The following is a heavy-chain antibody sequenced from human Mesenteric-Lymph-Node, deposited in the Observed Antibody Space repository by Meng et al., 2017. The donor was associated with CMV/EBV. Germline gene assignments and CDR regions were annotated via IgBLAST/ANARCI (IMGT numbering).Heavy chain of an antibody. J-gene: IGHJ4*02. CDR3: ARGRCTGTSCYYED. D-gene: IGHD2-15*01. CDR2: ISAYNGNT. CDR1: GYTFTSYG. V-gene: IGHV1-18*01. Sequence: ASVKVSCKASGYTFTSYGISWVRQAPGQGLEWMGWISAYNGNTNYAQKLQGRVTMTTDTATSTAYMELRSLTSDDTAIYYCARGRCTGTSCYYEDWGQGTLVTVSS.